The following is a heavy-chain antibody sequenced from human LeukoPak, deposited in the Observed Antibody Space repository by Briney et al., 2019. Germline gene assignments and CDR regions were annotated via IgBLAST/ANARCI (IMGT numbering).Heavy chain of an antibody. J-gene: IGHJ4*02. Sequence: GGSLRLSCAASGFTFSSYSMNWVRQAPGQGLEWVSSITRYSGYINYADSVKGRFTISRDNARNSLYLQTNSLRADDTAVYYCARGVGVTPANAACYFDYWGQGTLVTVSS. D-gene: IGHD4-23*01. CDR1: GFTFSSYS. V-gene: IGHV3-21*01. CDR2: ITRYSGYI. CDR3: ARGVGVTPANAACYFDY.